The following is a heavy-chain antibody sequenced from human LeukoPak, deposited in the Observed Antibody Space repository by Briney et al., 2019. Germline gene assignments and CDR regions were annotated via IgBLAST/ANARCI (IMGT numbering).Heavy chain of an antibody. CDR2: IGGSGGST. CDR3: AKGGSYGFWFDY. Sequence: GGSLRLSCAASGFTFSSYAMSWVRQAPGKGLEWVPAIGGSGGSTYYADSVKGRFTISRDNSKNTLDLQMNSLRAEDTAVYYCAKGGSYGFWFDYWGQGTLVTVSS. J-gene: IGHJ5*01. V-gene: IGHV3-23*01. D-gene: IGHD5-18*01. CDR1: GFTFSSYA.